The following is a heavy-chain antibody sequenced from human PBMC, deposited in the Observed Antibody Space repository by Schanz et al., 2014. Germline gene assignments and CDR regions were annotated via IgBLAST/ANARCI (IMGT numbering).Heavy chain of an antibody. CDR1: GFTFGIHA. Sequence: QVHLVESGGGVVQPGRSLRLSCAASGFTFGIHAMHWVRQAPGKGLEWVALVSHDDNGKLYADSVKGRFITSRDNSKKXPPLPMNSLSPEIMDLNSCERDRWEWRRSTYFEWWGQGTLVAVSS. J-gene: IGHJ4*02. D-gene: IGHD1-26*01. CDR3: ERDRWEWRRSTYFEW. CDR2: VSHDDNGK. V-gene: IGHV3-30*04.